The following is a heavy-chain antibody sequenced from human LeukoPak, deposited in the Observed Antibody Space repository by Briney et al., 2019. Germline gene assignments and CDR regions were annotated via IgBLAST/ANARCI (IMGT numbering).Heavy chain of an antibody. V-gene: IGHV4-59*08. CDR1: GGSISGTYY. CDR2: IYYTGTT. CDR3: ARRWVYDKRAFDA. J-gene: IGHJ3*01. D-gene: IGHD3-16*01. Sequence: ASETLSLTCTVSGGSISGTYYWSWIRQPPGKGLEWIGYIYYTGTTDSNPSLKSRVTISLDTSKNQFSLNLSSVTAADTAVYYCARRWVYDKRAFDAWGQGTMVTVSS.